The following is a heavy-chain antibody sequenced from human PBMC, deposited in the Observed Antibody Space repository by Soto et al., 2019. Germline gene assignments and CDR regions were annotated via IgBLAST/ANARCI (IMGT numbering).Heavy chain of an antibody. D-gene: IGHD2-21*02. CDR1: DVTFRTYT. V-gene: IGHV3-21*01. Sequence: PGGSLRLSCVASDVTFRTYTMHWVRQAPGKGLQWVSSINVDGSYIYPADSLKGRFTVSRNNAKNSLYLQMNSLRVEDTAMYYCATEGDFLIAYVWGPGPMVTVSS. J-gene: IGHJ3*01. CDR3: ATEGDFLIAYV. CDR2: INVDGSYI.